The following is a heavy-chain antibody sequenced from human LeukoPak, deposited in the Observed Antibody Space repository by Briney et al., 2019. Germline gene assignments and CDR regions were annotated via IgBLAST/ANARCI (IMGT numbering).Heavy chain of an antibody. CDR1: GGSFSGYY. Sequence: SETLSLTCAVYGGSFSGYYWSWIRQPPGKGLEWIGEINHSGSTNYNPSLKSRVTISVDTSKNQFSLKLSSVTAADTAVYYCARAGYDCSSTSCYGGTYYFDYWGQETLVTVSS. CDR3: ARAGYDCSSTSCYGGTYYFDY. D-gene: IGHD2-2*01. CDR2: INHSGST. J-gene: IGHJ4*02. V-gene: IGHV4-34*01.